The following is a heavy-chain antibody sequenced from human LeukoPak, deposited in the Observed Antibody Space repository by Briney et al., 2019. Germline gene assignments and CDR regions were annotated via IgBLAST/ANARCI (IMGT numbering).Heavy chain of an antibody. CDR2: IYYSGST. CDR3: ARVLAGAAAAEH. V-gene: IGHV4-59*01. J-gene: IGHJ1*01. D-gene: IGHD6-13*01. Sequence: PSETLSLTCTVSGGSISSYYLSWIRQPPGKGLEWIGYIYYSGSTNYNPSLMSRVTISVDTSKNQFSLKLSSVTAADTAVYYCARVLAGAAAAEHWGQGTLVTVSS. CDR1: GGSISSYY.